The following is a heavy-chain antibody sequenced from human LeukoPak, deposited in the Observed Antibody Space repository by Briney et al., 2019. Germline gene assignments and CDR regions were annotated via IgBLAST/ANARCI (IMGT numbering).Heavy chain of an antibody. CDR3: AKASGYSYGKYFFDS. J-gene: IGHJ4*02. Sequence: PGGSLRLSCAASGFTFSSYEMNWVRQAPGKGLEWVSSITSSGDATYYADSVKGRFTISRNNSKNTVYLQMNSLRAEDTAVYYCAKASGYSYGKYFFDSWGQGALVTVSS. CDR1: GFTFSSYE. D-gene: IGHD5-18*01. V-gene: IGHV3-23*01. CDR2: ITSSGDAT.